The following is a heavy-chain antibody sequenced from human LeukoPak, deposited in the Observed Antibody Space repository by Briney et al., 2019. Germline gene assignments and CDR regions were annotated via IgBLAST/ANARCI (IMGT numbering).Heavy chain of an antibody. CDR1: GFTFSSYA. Sequence: PGGSLRLSCAASGFTFSSYAMSWVRQAPGKGLEWVSAISGSGGSTYYADPVKGRFTISRDNSKNTLYLQMNSLRAEDTAVYYCAKMLDMITFGGVIAPPYYFDYWGQGTLVTVSS. CDR2: ISGSGGST. J-gene: IGHJ4*02. D-gene: IGHD3-16*02. CDR3: AKMLDMITFGGVIAPPYYFDY. V-gene: IGHV3-23*01.